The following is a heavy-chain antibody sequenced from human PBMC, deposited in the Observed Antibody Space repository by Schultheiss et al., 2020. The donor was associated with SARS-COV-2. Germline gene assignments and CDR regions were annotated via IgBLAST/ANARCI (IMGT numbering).Heavy chain of an antibody. CDR2: MRRDGTNK. Sequence: GGSLRLSCAASGFTLSSYGIHWVRQAPGKGLQWMTLMRRDGTNKYFEDSVKARFTISRDNARNSVFLQMNGLRGEDTAVYYCARDGYRRPDSWGQGTLVTVSS. CDR1: GFTLSSYG. V-gene: IGHV3-30*02. J-gene: IGHJ4*02. D-gene: IGHD5-24*01. CDR3: ARDGYRRPDS.